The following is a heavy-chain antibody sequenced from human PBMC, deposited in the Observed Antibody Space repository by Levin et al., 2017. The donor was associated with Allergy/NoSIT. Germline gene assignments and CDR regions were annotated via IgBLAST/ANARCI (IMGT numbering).Heavy chain of an antibody. D-gene: IGHD1-1*01. J-gene: IGHJ4*02. CDR1: GYTFTGYF. CDR2: IDPNSGTT. CDR3: ARAYNPIDY. Sequence: ASVKVSCKASGYTFTGYFMHWVRQAPGQGLEWMGWIDPNSGTTNYAQMFQRRVTITRDTSSDTTFLELSTLTYDDTAVYYCARAYNPIDYWGQGTLVTVSS. V-gene: IGHV1-2*02.